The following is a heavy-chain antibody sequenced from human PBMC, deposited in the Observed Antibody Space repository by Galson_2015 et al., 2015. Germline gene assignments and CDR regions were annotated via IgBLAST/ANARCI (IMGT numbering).Heavy chain of an antibody. Sequence: SLRLSCAASGFTFSSYWMHWVRQAPGKGLVWVSRINSDGSSTSYADSVKGRFTISRDNAKNTLYLQMNSLRAEDTAVYYCAATSPFGIFYWYFDLWGRGTLVTVSS. J-gene: IGHJ2*01. CDR3: AATSPFGIFYWYFDL. V-gene: IGHV3-74*01. CDR1: GFTFSSYW. D-gene: IGHD3-10*01. CDR2: INSDGSST.